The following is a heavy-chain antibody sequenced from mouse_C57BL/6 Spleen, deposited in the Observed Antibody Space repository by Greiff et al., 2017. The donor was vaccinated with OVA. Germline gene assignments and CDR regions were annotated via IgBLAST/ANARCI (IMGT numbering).Heavy chain of an antibody. D-gene: IGHD1-1*01. CDR2: IDTGGGDN. CDR1: GFNIKDYY. J-gene: IGHJ2*01. CDR3: TTDYYGSSFDY. Sequence: EVQLQPSGAELVRPGASVKLSCTASGFNIKDYYMHWVKQSPEQRLEWVGRIDTGGGDNESAEKVPGQATITADTSSNTAYRQLSSLTSEDTAVYYCTTDYYGSSFDYWGQGTTLTVSS. V-gene: IGHV14-1*01.